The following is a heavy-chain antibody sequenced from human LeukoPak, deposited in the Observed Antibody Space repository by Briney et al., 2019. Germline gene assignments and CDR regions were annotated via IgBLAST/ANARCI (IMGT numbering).Heavy chain of an antibody. V-gene: IGHV4-34*01. CDR2: VNLQGST. D-gene: IGHD3-16*01. CDR1: GGSFSGYY. J-gene: IGHJ4*02. Sequence: PSETLSLTCAVYGGSFSGYYWSWIRQPPGNGLEWIGEVNLQGSTNYNPSLMGRVAISVDTSENHVSLQLTSVTAADTAVYYCAREGGPYRPLDYSGQGTLVTVS. CDR3: AREGGPYRPLDY.